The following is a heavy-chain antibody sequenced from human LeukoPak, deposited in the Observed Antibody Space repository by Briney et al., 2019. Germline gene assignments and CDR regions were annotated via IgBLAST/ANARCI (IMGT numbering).Heavy chain of an antibody. V-gene: IGHV1-69*05. Sequence: GASVKVSCKASGGTFSSYAISWVRQAPGQGLEWMGGIIPIFGTANYAQKFQGRVTITTDESTSTAYMELSSLRSEDTAVYYCARTPENSSSWYADYWGQGTLVTVSS. CDR2: IIPIFGTA. CDR1: GGTFSSYA. CDR3: ARTPENSSSWYADY. D-gene: IGHD6-13*01. J-gene: IGHJ4*02.